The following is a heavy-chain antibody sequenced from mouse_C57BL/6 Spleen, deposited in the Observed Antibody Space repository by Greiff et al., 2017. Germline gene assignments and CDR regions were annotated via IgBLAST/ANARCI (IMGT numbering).Heavy chain of an antibody. CDR1: GYTFTSYW. CDR3: ARGIYYYGSLYYFDY. CDR2: IYPGSGST. J-gene: IGHJ2*01. Sequence: QVQLQQPGAELVKPGASVKMSCKASGYTFTSYWITWVKQRPGQGLEWIGDIYPGSGSTNYNEKFKSKATLTVDTSSSTAYMQLSSLTSEDSAVYYGARGIYYYGSLYYFDYWGQGTTLTVSS. D-gene: IGHD1-1*01. V-gene: IGHV1-55*01.